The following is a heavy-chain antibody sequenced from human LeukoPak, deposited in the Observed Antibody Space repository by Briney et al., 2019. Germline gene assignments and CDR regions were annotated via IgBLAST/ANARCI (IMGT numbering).Heavy chain of an antibody. V-gene: IGHV4-30-2*01. D-gene: IGHD1-1*01. J-gene: IGHJ4*02. Sequence: SETLSLTCAVSGGSISSGGYSWSWIRQPPGKGLEWIGYIYHSGSTYYNLSLKSRVTISVDRSKNQFSLKLSSVTAADTAVYYCARNWNAVDYWGQGTLVTVSS. CDR2: IYHSGST. CDR3: ARNWNAVDY. CDR1: GGSISSGGYS.